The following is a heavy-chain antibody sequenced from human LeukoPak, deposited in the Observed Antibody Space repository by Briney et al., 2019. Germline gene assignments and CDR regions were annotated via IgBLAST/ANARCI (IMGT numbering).Heavy chain of an antibody. CDR3: ARHEIRIYYGSGTLNWFDP. J-gene: IGHJ5*02. CDR1: GGSISSSSYY. Sequence: SETLSLTCTVSGGSISSSSYYWGWIRQPPGKGLDWIGSIYYSRSTYYNPSLKSPVTISVDTSKHQFSLKLNSVTAADTAVYYCARHEIRIYYGSGTLNWFDPWGQGTLVIVSS. D-gene: IGHD3-10*01. CDR2: IYYSRST. V-gene: IGHV4-39*01.